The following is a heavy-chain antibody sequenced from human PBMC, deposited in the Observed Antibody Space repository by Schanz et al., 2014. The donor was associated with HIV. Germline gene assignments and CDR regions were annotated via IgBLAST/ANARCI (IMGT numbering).Heavy chain of an antibody. CDR1: GGPFSGYY. V-gene: IGHV4-34*01. J-gene: IGHJ4*02. Sequence: QVQLQHWGAGLLKPSETLSLTCAVYGGPFSGYYWSWIRQSPGKGLEWIGEINHSGSTNYNPSLQSRVTISVDTSKNQFSLKLSSVTAADTAVYYCARVPPSDSSGYYPFDYWGQGTLVTVSS. CDR2: INHSGST. CDR3: ARVPPSDSSGYYPFDY. D-gene: IGHD3-22*01.